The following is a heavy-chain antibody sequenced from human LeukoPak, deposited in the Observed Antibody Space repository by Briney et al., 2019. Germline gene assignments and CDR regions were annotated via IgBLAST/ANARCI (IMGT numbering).Heavy chain of an antibody. D-gene: IGHD5-18*01. J-gene: IGHJ4*02. CDR2: IYYSGST. CDR1: GGSISSGGYY. Sequence: SQTLSLTCTVSGGSISSGGYYWSWIRQHPGKGLEWIGYIYYSGSTYYNPSLKSRVTISVDASKNQFSLKLSSVTAADTAVYYCARHAPQLWPRFDYWGQGTLVTVSS. CDR3: ARHAPQLWPRFDY. V-gene: IGHV4-31*03.